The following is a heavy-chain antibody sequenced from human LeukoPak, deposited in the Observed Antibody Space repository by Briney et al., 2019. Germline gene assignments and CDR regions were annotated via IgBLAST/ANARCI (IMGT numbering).Heavy chain of an antibody. J-gene: IGHJ6*03. CDR2: ISAYNGYT. D-gene: IGHD2-15*01. V-gene: IGHV1-18*01. CDR1: GYTFTSYG. Sequence: ASVKVSCKASGYTFTSYGISWVRQAPGQGHEWMGWISAYNGYTNYAQKLQGRVTMTTDTSTSTAYMELRSLRSDDTAVYYCARDGYCSGGSCLTSPYYYYYMDVWGKGTTVTVSS. CDR3: ARDGYCSGGSCLTSPYYYYYMDV.